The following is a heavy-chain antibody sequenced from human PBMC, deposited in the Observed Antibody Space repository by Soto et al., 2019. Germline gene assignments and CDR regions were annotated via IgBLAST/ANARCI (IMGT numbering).Heavy chain of an antibody. V-gene: IGHV3-23*01. CDR3: AKDSISYNGIYDAFDV. CDR2: IGGGDDI. Sequence: VQLLESGGGLVQPGGSLRLYCEASGFTFSNYAMAWVRQTPGEGPEWVSTIGGGDDIFYAESVQGRFIISRDDSRSTMYLQMDNLRVEDTAIYFCAKDSISYNGIYDAFDVWGQGTVVTVSS. J-gene: IGHJ3*01. CDR1: GFTFSNYA. D-gene: IGHD3-3*02.